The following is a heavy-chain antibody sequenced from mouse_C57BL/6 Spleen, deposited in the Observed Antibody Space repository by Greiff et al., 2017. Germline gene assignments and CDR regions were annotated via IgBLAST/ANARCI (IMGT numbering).Heavy chain of an antibody. CDR3: ARGGTTVGYYFDY. D-gene: IGHD1-1*01. CDR1: GFTFSSYA. CDR2: ISDGGSYT. Sequence: EVQRVESGGGLVKPGGSLKLSCAASGFTFSSYAMSWVRQTPEKRLEWVATISDGGSYTYYPDNVKGRFTISRENSKNNLYLQMSHLKSEDTAMYYCARGGTTVGYYFDYWGQGTTLTVSS. V-gene: IGHV5-4*01. J-gene: IGHJ2*01.